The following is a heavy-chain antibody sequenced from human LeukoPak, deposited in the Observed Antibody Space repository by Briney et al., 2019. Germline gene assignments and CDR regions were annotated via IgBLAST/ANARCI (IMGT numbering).Heavy chain of an antibody. J-gene: IGHJ4*02. Sequence: SETLSLTCAVYGGSFSGYYWSWIRQPPGKGLEWIGEINHSGSTNYNPSLKSRVTISVDTSKNQFSLKVSSVTAADTAVYYCARHDGYCSSTSCPRWGQGTLVTVSS. CDR1: GGSFSGYY. CDR2: INHSGST. D-gene: IGHD2-2*01. CDR3: ARHDGYCSSTSCPR. V-gene: IGHV4-34*01.